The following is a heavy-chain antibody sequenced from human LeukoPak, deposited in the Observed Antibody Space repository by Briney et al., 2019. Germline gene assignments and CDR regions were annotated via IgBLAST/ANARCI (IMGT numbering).Heavy chain of an antibody. CDR3: ARNRPEADDYGDYRYYYYMDV. CDR1: GYTFTSHD. CDR2: MNPNSGNT. Sequence: ASVKVSCKASGYTFTSHDINWVRQATGQGLEWMGWMNPNSGNTGYARKFQGRVSITADESTSTAYMELSSLRSEDTAIYYCARNRPEADDYGDYRYYYYMDVWGKGTTVTISS. V-gene: IGHV1-8*01. D-gene: IGHD4-17*01. J-gene: IGHJ6*03.